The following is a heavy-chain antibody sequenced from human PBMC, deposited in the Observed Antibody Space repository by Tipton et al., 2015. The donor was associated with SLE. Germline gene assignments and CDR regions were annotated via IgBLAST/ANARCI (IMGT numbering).Heavy chain of an antibody. V-gene: IGHV3-30*04. D-gene: IGHD2-15*01. CDR1: GFRFENYA. J-gene: IGHJ4*02. CDR2: IRNDGTNK. CDR3: TRGIDPGSSRISDY. Sequence: RSLRLSCTASGFRFENYALSWVRQAPGKGLEWVALIRNDGTNKYYGDSVKGRFTISRDNSKNTMYLQMNNVRVEDTALYYCTRGIDPGSSRISDYWGQGTMVSVSS.